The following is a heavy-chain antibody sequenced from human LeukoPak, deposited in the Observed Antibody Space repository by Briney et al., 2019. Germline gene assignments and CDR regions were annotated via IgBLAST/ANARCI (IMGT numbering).Heavy chain of an antibody. CDR1: GGSISSYY. Sequence: SETLSLTCTVSGGSISSYYWSWIRQHPGKGLEWIGYIYYSGSTNYNPSLKSRVTISVDTSKNQFSLKLSSVTAADTAVYYCARRPRNSGSDDGPSGLDYWGQGTLVTVSS. CDR3: ARRPRNSGSDDGPSGLDY. CDR2: IYYSGST. D-gene: IGHD1-26*01. V-gene: IGHV4-59*12. J-gene: IGHJ4*02.